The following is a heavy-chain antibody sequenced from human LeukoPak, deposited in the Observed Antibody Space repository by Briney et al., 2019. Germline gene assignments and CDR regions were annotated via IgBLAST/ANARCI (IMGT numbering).Heavy chain of an antibody. CDR1: GGTFSSYA. Sequence: SVKVSCKASGGTFSSYAISWVRQAPGQGLEWMGGIIPIFGTANYAQKFQGRVTITTDESTSTAYMELSSLRSEDTAVYYCARGYYDILTGYYPPYYYYYCMDVWGKGTTVTVSS. J-gene: IGHJ6*03. CDR2: IIPIFGTA. V-gene: IGHV1-69*05. D-gene: IGHD3-9*01. CDR3: ARGYYDILTGYYPPYYYYYCMDV.